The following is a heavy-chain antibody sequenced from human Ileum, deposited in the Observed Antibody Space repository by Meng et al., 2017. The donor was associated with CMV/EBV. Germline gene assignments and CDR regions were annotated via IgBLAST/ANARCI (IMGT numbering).Heavy chain of an antibody. D-gene: IGHD6-6*01. CDR3: ARDRGYSSSSEAGNWFDP. J-gene: IGHJ5*02. V-gene: IGHV4-31*02. CDR2: IYSSGST. Sequence: RRGSYWSWIRPPPGKGLEWIGYIYSSGSTYYTPSLKSRVTISVDTSKNQFSLKLSSVTAADTAVYYCARDRGYSSSSEAGNWFDPWGQGTLVTVSS. CDR1: RRGSY.